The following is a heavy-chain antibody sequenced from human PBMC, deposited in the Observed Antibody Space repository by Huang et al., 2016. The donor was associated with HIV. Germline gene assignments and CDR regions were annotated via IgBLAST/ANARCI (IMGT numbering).Heavy chain of an antibody. CDR2: VYFRGNT. J-gene: IGHJ6*02. V-gene: IGHV4-39*02. CDR1: GTSMTSSTFY. CDR3: AREVRSVDTDRPDGYYYRGLDV. Sequence: QLRESGPGLVTPSETLSLTCSASGTSMTSSTFYWGWFRQPPGGGLEWIGSVYFRGNTDYNPSLKSRVTTSIDPANKQYSMRLTSVTAADTAVYFCAREVRSVDTDRPDGYYYRGLDVWGQGTTVIVSS. D-gene: IGHD2-2*03.